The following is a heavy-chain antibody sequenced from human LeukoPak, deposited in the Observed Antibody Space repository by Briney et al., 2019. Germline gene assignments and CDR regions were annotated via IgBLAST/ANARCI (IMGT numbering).Heavy chain of an antibody. V-gene: IGHV3-23*01. J-gene: IGHJ4*02. CDR3: ARAKTD. CDR2: ISGSGDTR. Sequence: GGSLRLSCAASEFTFTNYAMTWFRQAPGKGLEWVSVISGSGDTRFYADSVKGRFTISRDNSKNTLYLQMNSLRAEDTAVYYCARAKTDWGQGTLVTVSS. CDR1: EFTFTNYA.